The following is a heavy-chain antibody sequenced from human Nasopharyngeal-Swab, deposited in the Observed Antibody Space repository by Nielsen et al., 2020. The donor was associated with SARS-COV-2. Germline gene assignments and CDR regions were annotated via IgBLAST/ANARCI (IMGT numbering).Heavy chain of an antibody. D-gene: IGHD5/OR15-5a*01. V-gene: IGHV4-59*13. CDR2: IYYTGDT. CDR1: GGSFNSLY. Sequence: SETLSLTCTVSGGSFNSLYSNWIRQPPGKGLEWIGSIYYTGDTNYNPSLKSRVTISVDTSKNQFSLKLKSVTAADTAVYYCAIMKVGSTLVGMDVWGKGSTVTVSS. CDR3: AIMKVGSTLVGMDV. J-gene: IGHJ6*04.